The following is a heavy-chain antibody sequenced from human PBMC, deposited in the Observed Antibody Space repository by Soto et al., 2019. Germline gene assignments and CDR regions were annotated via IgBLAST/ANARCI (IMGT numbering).Heavy chain of an antibody. CDR1: GYSFTSYW. CDR2: IYPGYSDT. Sequence: GESLKISCKGSGYSFTSYWIGWVRQMPVKGLEWMGIIYPGYSDTRYSPSFQGQVTISADKSISTPYLQCSRLKASDTATYYCARSIAARRGYFDYWGQGTLVTVSS. CDR3: ARSIAARRGYFDY. J-gene: IGHJ4*02. V-gene: IGHV5-51*01. D-gene: IGHD6-6*01.